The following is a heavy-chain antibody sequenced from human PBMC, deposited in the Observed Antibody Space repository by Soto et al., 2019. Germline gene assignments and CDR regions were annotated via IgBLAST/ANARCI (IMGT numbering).Heavy chain of an antibody. CDR2: IYYSGST. V-gene: IGHV4-30-4*01. Sequence: QVQLQESGPGLVKPSQTLSLTCTVSDGSISSGDYYWSWIRQPPGKGLEWIGYIYYSGSTYYNPSLKSRVTISVDTSKNQFSLKLSSVTAADTAVYYCVSNSHGYTFYDYWGQGTLVTVSS. CDR1: DGSISSGDYY. J-gene: IGHJ4*02. CDR3: VSNSHGYTFYDY. D-gene: IGHD5-18*01.